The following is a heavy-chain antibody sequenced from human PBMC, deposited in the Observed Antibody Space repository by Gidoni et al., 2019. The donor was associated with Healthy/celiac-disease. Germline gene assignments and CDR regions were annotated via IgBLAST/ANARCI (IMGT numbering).Heavy chain of an antibody. J-gene: IGHJ5*02. CDR1: GFTFSSYA. CDR3: AKDELDDYSPGWFDP. D-gene: IGHD4-4*01. V-gene: IGHV3-23*01. CDR2: ISGSGGST. Sequence: EVQLLESGGGLVQPGGSLRLSCAASGFTFSSYALSWVRQAPGKGLEWVSAISGSGGSTYYADSVKGRFTISRDNSKNTLYLQMNSLRAEDTAVYYCAKDELDDYSPGWFDPWGQGTLVTVSS.